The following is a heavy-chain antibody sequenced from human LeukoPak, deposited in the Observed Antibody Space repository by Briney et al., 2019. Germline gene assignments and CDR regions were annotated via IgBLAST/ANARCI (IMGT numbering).Heavy chain of an antibody. V-gene: IGHV3-23*01. CDR2: VNGGGVNT. D-gene: IGHD4-11*01. CDR3: AKDLYSNYGPADY. Sequence: GGSLRLSCAASGFTFSSYGMHWVRQAPGKGLEWVSTVNGGGVNTHYADSVGGRFTISRDDSKNTLFLQMNSLRDEDTAVYYCAKDLYSNYGPADYWGQGNLVTVSS. CDR1: GFTFSSYG. J-gene: IGHJ4*02.